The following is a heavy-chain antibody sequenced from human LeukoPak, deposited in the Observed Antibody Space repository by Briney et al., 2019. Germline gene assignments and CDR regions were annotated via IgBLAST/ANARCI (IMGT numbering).Heavy chain of an antibody. Sequence: GGSLRLSCAASGFTFSSYSMNWVRQAPGKGLEWVSSISSSISYIYYADSVKGGFTISRDNAKNSLYLQMNSLRAEDTAVYYCARGRGYGDYGWSITNPIDYWGQGTLVTVSS. V-gene: IGHV3-21*01. CDR1: GFTFSSYS. CDR3: ARGRGYGDYGWSITNPIDY. J-gene: IGHJ4*02. CDR2: ISSSISYI. D-gene: IGHD4-17*01.